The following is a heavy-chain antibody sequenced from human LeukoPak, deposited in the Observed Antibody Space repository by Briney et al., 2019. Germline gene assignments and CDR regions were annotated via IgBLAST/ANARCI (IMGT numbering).Heavy chain of an antibody. J-gene: IGHJ6*03. V-gene: IGHV3-21*01. CDR3: AREKGTMVRGVINGYYYYMDV. CDR1: GFTFSNYN. D-gene: IGHD3-10*01. Sequence: GGSLRLSCAASGFTFSNYNMNWVRQAPGKGLEWVSSITSSSSYIYYADSVKGRFTISRDNAKNSLYLQMNSLRAEDTAVYYCAREKGTMVRGVINGYYYYMDVWGKGTTVTVSS. CDR2: ITSSSSYI.